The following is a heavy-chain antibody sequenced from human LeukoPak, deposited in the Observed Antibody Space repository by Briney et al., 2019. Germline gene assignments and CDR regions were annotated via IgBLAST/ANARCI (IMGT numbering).Heavy chain of an antibody. Sequence: SETLSLTCTVSGGSTSHYSYHWGWIRQPPGKGLEWLGSMYYTGSTYYNPSLKSRVTISVDTSKNQFFLRLSSVTAADTAVYYCARHTVVAGGKRLADYFDYRGQGTLVTVSS. V-gene: IGHV4-39*01. D-gene: IGHD2-15*01. J-gene: IGHJ4*02. CDR1: GGSTSHYSYH. CDR2: MYYTGST. CDR3: ARHTVVAGGKRLADYFDY.